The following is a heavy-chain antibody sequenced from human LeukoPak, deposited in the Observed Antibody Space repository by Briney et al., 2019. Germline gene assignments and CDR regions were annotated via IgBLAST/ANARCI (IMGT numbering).Heavy chain of an antibody. Sequence: ASVKVSWKASGYTFTGYYMHWVRQAPGQGLEWMGWINPNSGGTNYAQKFHGRVTMTRDTSISTAYMELSRLRSDDTAVYYCARDLRGCLYYYGMDVWGQGTTVTVSS. V-gene: IGHV1-2*02. CDR3: ARDLRGCLYYYGMDV. CDR1: GYTFTGYY. D-gene: IGHD3-16*01. CDR2: INPNSGGT. J-gene: IGHJ6*02.